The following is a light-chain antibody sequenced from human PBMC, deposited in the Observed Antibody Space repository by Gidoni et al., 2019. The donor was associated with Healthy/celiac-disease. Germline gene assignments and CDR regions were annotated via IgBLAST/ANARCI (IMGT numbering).Light chain of an antibody. Sequence: DIQLTKSPSSLSASVGERVTITCRASQSISSYLNWYQQKPGKAPKLLIYAASSLQSGVPSRFSGSGSGTDFTLTISSLQPEDFATYYCQQSYSTLIFTFGPGTKVDIK. V-gene: IGKV1-39*01. J-gene: IGKJ3*01. CDR2: AAS. CDR1: QSISSY. CDR3: QQSYSTLIFT.